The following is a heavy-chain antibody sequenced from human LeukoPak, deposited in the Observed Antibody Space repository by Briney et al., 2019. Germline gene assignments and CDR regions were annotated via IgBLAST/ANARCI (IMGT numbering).Heavy chain of an antibody. CDR2: TSYDGSNK. D-gene: IGHD5-12*01. CDR1: GFTFSSYA. J-gene: IGHJ4*02. CDR3: ARDSGYDLFDY. Sequence: PGRSLRLSCAASGFTFSSYAMHWGRQAPGKGLEWVAVTSYDGSNKYYADSVKGRFTISRDNSKNTLYLQMNSLRAEDTAVYYCARDSGYDLFDYWGQGTLVTVSS. V-gene: IGHV3-30-3*01.